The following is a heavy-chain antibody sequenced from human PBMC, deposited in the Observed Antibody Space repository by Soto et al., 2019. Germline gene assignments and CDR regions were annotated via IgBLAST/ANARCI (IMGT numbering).Heavy chain of an antibody. CDR2: ISGSGGST. V-gene: IGHV3-23*01. J-gene: IGHJ3*02. D-gene: IGHD3-22*01. CDR3: TAVRRSGYSGNDAFDI. Sequence: GGSLRLSCAASGFTFSSYAMSWVRQAPGKGLEWVSAISGSGGSTYYADSVKGRFTISRDNSKNTLYLQMNSLRAEDTAVYYCTAVRRSGYSGNDAFDIWGQGTMVTVSS. CDR1: GFTFSSYA.